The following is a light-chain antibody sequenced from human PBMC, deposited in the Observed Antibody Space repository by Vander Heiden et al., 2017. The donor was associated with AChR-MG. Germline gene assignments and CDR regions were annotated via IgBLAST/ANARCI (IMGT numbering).Light chain of an antibody. CDR3: QQDGSSPST. J-gene: IGKJ2*01. CDR1: QSVSSSY. Sequence: EIALTQSPGTLSLSPGERATLYCRASQSVSSSYLAWYQQKPGQAPRLLIYGASSRATGIPDRFSGSGSGTDFTLTISRLEPEDFAVYYCQQDGSSPSTFPQGISLEI. V-gene: IGKV3-20*01. CDR2: GAS.